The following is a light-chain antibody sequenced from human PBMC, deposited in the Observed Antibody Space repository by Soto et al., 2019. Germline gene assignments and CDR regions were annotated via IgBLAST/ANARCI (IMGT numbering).Light chain of an antibody. CDR2: EVS. Sequence: QSALTQPASVSGSPGQSITISCTGTSSDVGGYNYVSWYQQQPGKAPKLMIYEVSNRPSGVSNHFSGSKSGNTASLTISGLQAEDEADYYCSSYTSSSTVVFGGGTKLTVL. J-gene: IGLJ2*01. CDR1: SSDVGGYNY. CDR3: SSYTSSSTVV. V-gene: IGLV2-14*01.